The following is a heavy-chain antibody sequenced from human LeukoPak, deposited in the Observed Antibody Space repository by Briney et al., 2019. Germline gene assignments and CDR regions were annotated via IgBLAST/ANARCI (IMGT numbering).Heavy chain of an antibody. D-gene: IGHD3-22*01. V-gene: IGHV3-21*01. J-gene: IGHJ4*02. CDR1: GFTFSSYS. Sequence: GGSLRLSCAASGFTFSSYSMNWVRQAPGKGLEWVSSISSSSSYIYYADSVKERFTISRDNAKNSLYLQMNSLRAEDTAVNYCARLTSGYSGDFDYWGQGTLVTVSS. CDR2: ISSSSSYI. CDR3: ARLTSGYSGDFDY.